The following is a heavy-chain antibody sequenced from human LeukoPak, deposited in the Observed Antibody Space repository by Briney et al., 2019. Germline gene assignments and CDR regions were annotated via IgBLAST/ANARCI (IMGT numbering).Heavy chain of an antibody. CDR2: INHSGST. J-gene: IGHJ4*02. V-gene: IGHV4-34*01. CDR1: GGSFSGYY. D-gene: IGHD6-19*01. CDR3: ARGSGWSGFDY. Sequence: ASETLSLTCAFYGGSFSGYYWSWIRQPPGKGLEWIGEINHSGSTNYNPSLKSRVTISVDTSKNQFSLKLSSVTAADTAVYYCARGSGWSGFDYWGQGTLVTVSS.